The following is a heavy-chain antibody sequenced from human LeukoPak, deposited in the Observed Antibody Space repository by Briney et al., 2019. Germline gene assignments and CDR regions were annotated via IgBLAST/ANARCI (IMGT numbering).Heavy chain of an antibody. V-gene: IGHV3-23*01. Sequence: GGSLRLSCAASGFTFSSYGMRWVRQAPGKGLEWVSAISGSGGSTYYADSVKGRFTISRDNSKNTLYLQMHSLRAEDTAVYYCAKGNSRGYDFWSGYPSFDYWGQGILVTVSS. J-gene: IGHJ4*02. CDR1: GFTFSSYG. CDR3: AKGNSRGYDFWSGYPSFDY. D-gene: IGHD3-3*01. CDR2: ISGSGGST.